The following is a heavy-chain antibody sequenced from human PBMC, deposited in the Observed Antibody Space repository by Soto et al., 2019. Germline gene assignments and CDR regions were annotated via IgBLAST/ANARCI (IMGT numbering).Heavy chain of an antibody. CDR1: GGSISSYY. V-gene: IGHV4-59*01. CDR3: ARVMVRGVIISEFDY. CDR2: IYYSGST. J-gene: IGHJ4*02. D-gene: IGHD3-10*01. Sequence: SETLSLTFTVPGGSISSYYWRWIRQPPGKGLEWIGYIYYSGSTNYNPSLKRRVTISVDTSKNQFSLKLSSVTAADTAVYYCARVMVRGVIISEFDYWGQGTLVTVSS.